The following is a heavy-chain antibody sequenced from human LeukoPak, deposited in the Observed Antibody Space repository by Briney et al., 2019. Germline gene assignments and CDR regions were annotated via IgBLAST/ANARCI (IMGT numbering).Heavy chain of an antibody. D-gene: IGHD7-27*01. J-gene: IGHJ4*02. CDR2: LSNTGSDI. V-gene: IGHV3-11*01. CDR3: ARGHWGLDY. Sequence: GGSLRLSCAVSGFTFSDHYMTWIRQAPGKGLEYISYLSNTGSDIAYADSVKGRFSISRDNAKNSLYLQMNSLRAEDTAMYYCARGHWGLDYWGQGTLVTVSS. CDR1: GFTFSDHY.